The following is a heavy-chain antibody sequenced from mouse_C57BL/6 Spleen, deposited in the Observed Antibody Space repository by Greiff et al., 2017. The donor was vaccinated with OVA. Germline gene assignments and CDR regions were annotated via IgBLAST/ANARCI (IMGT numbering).Heavy chain of an antibody. CDR1: GYTFTDYE. D-gene: IGHD2-2*01. V-gene: IGHV1-15*01. J-gene: IGHJ2*01. CDR2: IDPETGGT. CDR3: TRHGYGYYFDY. Sequence: VKLVESGAELVRPGASVTLSCKASGYTFTDYEMHWVKQTPVHGLEWIGAIDPETGGTAYNQKFKGKAILTADKSSSTAYMELRSLTSEDSAVYYCTRHGYGYYFDYWGQGTTLSLL.